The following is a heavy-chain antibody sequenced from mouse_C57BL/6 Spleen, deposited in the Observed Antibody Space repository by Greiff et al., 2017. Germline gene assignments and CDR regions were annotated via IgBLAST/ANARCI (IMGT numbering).Heavy chain of an antibody. V-gene: IGHV1-15*01. CDR1: GYTFTDYE. Sequence: QVQLQQSGAELVRPGASVTLSCKASGYTFTDYEMHWVKQTPVHGLEWIGAIDPETGGTAYNQKFKGKAILTADKSSSTAYMELRSLTSEDSAVYYCTRYKGFYGSSLYARDYWGQGTSVTVSS. D-gene: IGHD1-1*01. CDR2: IDPETGGT. J-gene: IGHJ4*01. CDR3: TRYKGFYGSSLYARDY.